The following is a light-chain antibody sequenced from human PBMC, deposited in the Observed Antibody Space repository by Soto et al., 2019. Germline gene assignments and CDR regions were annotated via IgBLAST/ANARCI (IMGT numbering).Light chain of an antibody. J-gene: IGKJ5*01. Sequence: EVVMTQSPATLSVSPGERATLSCRASQSINNDLAWYQHKPGQAPRLLIYGASTRAIGVPARFSGSGSGTEFTLTIDSLQSDDFAVYYCQQYDNWPPIPFCQGTRLEIK. CDR1: QSINND. V-gene: IGKV3-15*01. CDR2: GAS. CDR3: QQYDNWPPIP.